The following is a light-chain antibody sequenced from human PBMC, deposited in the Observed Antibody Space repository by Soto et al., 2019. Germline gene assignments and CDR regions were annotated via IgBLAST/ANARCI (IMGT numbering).Light chain of an antibody. CDR1: QGLLYSDGNTY. CDR2: GAS. Sequence: VMTQSPLSLPVTLGQPASISCRSSQGLLYSDGNTYLAWYQQKPGQAPRLLIYGASSRATGIPDRFSGSGYGTDFTLTISRLEPEDSAVYYCQQFDDSVTFGQGTRLENK. J-gene: IGKJ5*01. V-gene: IGKV3-20*01. CDR3: QQFDDSVT.